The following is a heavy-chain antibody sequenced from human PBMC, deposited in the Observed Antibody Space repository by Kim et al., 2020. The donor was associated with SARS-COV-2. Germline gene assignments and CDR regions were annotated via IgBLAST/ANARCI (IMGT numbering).Heavy chain of an antibody. V-gene: IGHV4-39*01. Sequence: YNPSLKSRVTISVDTSKNQFSLKLSSVTAADTAVYYCARLVAVADDAFDIWGQGTMVTVSS. J-gene: IGHJ3*02. D-gene: IGHD6-19*01. CDR3: ARLVAVADDAFDI.